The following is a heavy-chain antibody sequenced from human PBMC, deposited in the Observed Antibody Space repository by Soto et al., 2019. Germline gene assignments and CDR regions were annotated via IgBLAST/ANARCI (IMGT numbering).Heavy chain of an antibody. CDR1: GDSVSRNRAA. CDR3: AGVASFRGMDV. CDR2: TYYRSKWYN. J-gene: IGHJ6*02. V-gene: IGHV6-1*01. D-gene: IGHD2-21*01. Sequence: SRAPSLTCVKSGDSVSRNRAAWIWIRQSPSRGLEWLGRTYYRSKWYNDYAVSVKSRITINPDTSKNQFSLHLDSVIPEDTAVYYCAGVASFRGMDVWGQGTPVTVSS.